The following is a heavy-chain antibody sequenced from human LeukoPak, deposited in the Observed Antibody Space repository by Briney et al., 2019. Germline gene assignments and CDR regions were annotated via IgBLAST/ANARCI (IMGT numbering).Heavy chain of an antibody. CDR2: IKQNGTEK. J-gene: IGHJ3*02. V-gene: IGHV3-7*01. CDR3: ARDGIAVVGAFAI. CDR1: GFTFSSYW. D-gene: IGHD6-19*01. Sequence: GGSLRLSCAASGFTFSSYWMHWVRQAPGKGLEWVANIKQNGTEKYYADSVKGRFAISRDNAKNSLYLQMNSLRAEDTAVYYCARDGIAVVGAFAIWGRGTMVTVSS.